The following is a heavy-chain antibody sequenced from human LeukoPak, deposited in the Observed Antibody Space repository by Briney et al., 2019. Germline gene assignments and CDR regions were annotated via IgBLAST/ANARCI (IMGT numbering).Heavy chain of an antibody. J-gene: IGHJ6*03. CDR3: ARGTNPYYDFWSGYYSRYYYYMDV. V-gene: IGHV4-59*11. CDR2: IYYSGST. D-gene: IGHD3-3*01. Sequence: PSETLSLTCTVSGGSISSHYWSWIRQPPGKGLEWIGYIYYSGSTNYNPSLKSRATISVDTSKNQFSLKLSSVTAADTAVYYCARGTNPYYDFWSGYYSRYYYYMDVWGKGTTVTVSS. CDR1: GGSISSHY.